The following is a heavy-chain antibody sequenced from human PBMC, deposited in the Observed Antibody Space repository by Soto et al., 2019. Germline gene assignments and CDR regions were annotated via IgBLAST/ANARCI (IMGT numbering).Heavy chain of an antibody. J-gene: IGHJ5*02. CDR2: IYYSGST. V-gene: IGHV4-31*03. CDR3: ARSVFP. CDR1: GGSISSGGYY. Sequence: QVQLQESGPGLVKPSQTLSLTCTVSGGSISSGGYYWNWIRHHPGKGLEWIGYIYYSGSTYYNPYLKSRVTITVDTSKYHFSLKLSSVTAADTAVYYCARSVFPWCQGTLVTVSS.